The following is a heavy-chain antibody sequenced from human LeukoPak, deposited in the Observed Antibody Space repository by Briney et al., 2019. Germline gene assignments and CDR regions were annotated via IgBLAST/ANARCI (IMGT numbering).Heavy chain of an antibody. CDR3: ARGPDIVVVPAAPSRDY. D-gene: IGHD2-2*01. CDR1: GGSFSGYY. Sequence: PSETLSLTCAVYGGSFSGYYWSWIRQPPGKGLEWIGEINHSESTNYNPSLKSRVTISVDTSKNQFSLKLSSVTAADTAVYYCARGPDIVVVPAAPSRDYWGQGTLVTVSS. CDR2: INHSEST. J-gene: IGHJ4*02. V-gene: IGHV4-34*01.